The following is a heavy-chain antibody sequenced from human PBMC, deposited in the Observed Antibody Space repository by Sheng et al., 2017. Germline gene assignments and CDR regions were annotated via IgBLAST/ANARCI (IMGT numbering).Heavy chain of an antibody. CDR1: GFTFSSYA. CDR2: ISYDGSNK. Sequence: QVQLVESGGGVVQPGRSLRLSCAASGFTFSSYAMHWVRQAPGKGLEWVAVISYDGSNKYYADSVKGRFTISRDNSKNTLYLQMNSLRAEDTAVYYCARGYAFDIWGQGTMVTVSS. J-gene: IGHJ3*02. CDR3: ARGYAFDI. V-gene: IGHV3-30-3*01.